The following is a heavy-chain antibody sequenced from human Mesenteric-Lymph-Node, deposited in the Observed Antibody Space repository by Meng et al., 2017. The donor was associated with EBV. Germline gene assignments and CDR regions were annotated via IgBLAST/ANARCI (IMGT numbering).Heavy chain of an antibody. V-gene: IGHV3-21*06. J-gene: IGHJ4*02. CDR1: GFSIGTDG. CDR2: ISSSSSNK. CDR3: ASDQQVPFAY. D-gene: IGHD1/OR15-1a*01. Sequence: EVHLVESGGGLVKPGGSLSLSCTASGFSIGTDGMNWVRQAPGKGLEWVSSISSSSSNKYYTDSVKGRFTISRDNAKNSLYLQMNSLRAEETAIYYCASDQQVPFAYWGQGTLVTVS.